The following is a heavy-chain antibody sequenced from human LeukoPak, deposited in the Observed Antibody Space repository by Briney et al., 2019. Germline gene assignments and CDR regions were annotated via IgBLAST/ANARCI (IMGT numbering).Heavy chain of an antibody. CDR3: ASGYYNILTGYFDY. J-gene: IGHJ4*02. CDR2: IIPIFGIA. CDR1: GGTFSSYA. V-gene: IGHV1-69*04. D-gene: IGHD3-9*01. Sequence: SVKVSCKASGGTFSSYAISWVRQAPGQGLEWMGRIIPIFGIANYAQKFQGRVTITADKSTSTAYMELSSLRSEDTAVYYCASGYYNILTGYFDYWGQGTLVTVSS.